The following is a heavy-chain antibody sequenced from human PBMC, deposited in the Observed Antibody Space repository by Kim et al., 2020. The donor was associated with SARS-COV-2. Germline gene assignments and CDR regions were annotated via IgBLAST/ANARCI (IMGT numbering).Heavy chain of an antibody. V-gene: IGHV3-13*04. CDR3: TRAGIPAAGTHAFPDF. CDR1: GLTFSRCD. J-gene: IGHJ4*01. CDR2: IGSTGDT. Sequence: GGSLRLSCAASGLTFSRCDMIWVRQGPGKGLEWVSTIGSTGDTYYSASVDSRFTISRDNVRSYLYFEMNNMRAGDTAVFFCTRAGIPAAGTHAFPDFWG. D-gene: IGHD6-13*01.